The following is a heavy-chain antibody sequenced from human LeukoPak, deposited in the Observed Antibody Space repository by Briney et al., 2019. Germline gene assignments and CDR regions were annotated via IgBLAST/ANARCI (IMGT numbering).Heavy chain of an antibody. V-gene: IGHV3-48*01. CDR1: GFTLSSYS. Sequence: PGGSLRLSCATSGFTLSSYSMNWVRQAPGKGVEWGSYISSGSTTIYYADSVKGRFTISRDNAKNSLYLQMNSLRAEDTAVYYCARDVEQWLVRVYYFDYWGQGTLVTVSS. D-gene: IGHD6-19*01. J-gene: IGHJ4*02. CDR3: ARDVEQWLVRVYYFDY. CDR2: ISSGSTTI.